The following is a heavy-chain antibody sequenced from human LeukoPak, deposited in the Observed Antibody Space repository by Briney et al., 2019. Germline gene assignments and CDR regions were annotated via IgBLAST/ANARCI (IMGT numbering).Heavy chain of an antibody. CDR3: ATRTGYSGYY. Sequence: PSETLSFTCAVYGGSFSGYYWSWIRQPPGKGLEWIGEINHSGSTNYNPSLKSRVTISVDTSKNQFSLKLSSVTAADTAVYYCATRTGYSGYYWGQGTLVTVSS. CDR2: INHSGST. CDR1: GGSFSGYY. J-gene: IGHJ4*02. V-gene: IGHV4-34*01. D-gene: IGHD5-12*01.